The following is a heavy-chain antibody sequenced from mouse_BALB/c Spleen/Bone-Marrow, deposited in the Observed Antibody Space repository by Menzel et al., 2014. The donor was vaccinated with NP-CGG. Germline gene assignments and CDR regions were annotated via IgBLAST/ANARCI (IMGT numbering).Heavy chain of an antibody. V-gene: IGHV4-1*02. D-gene: IGHD1-1*01. CDR3: ARPDYYGYLNY. CDR1: GFDFSRYW. J-gene: IGHJ2*01. CDR2: INPDSRTI. Sequence: DVMLVESGGGLVQPGGSLKLPCAASGFDFSRYWMSWVRQAPGKGLEWIGEINPDSRTINYSPSLKDKFIISRDNAKNTLYLRLNKVRSEDTALYYCARPDYYGYLNYWGQGTTLTVSS.